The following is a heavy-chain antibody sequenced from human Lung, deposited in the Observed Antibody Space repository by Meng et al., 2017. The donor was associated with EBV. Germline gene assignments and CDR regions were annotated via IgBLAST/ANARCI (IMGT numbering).Heavy chain of an antibody. D-gene: IGHD3-10*01. CDR1: GGSVISGGYY. V-gene: IGHV4-31*03. CDR3: ANAGRFGESLGDY. CDR2: IYYTGCS. J-gene: IGHJ4*02. Sequence: VHLQGLGHGLVKPQQTLSVTCRVSGGSVISGGYYWSWIRQQPGKGLEWIGYIYYTGCSFYNPSLKSRVTISVDTSKNQFSLNLSSVTAADTAVYYCANAGRFGESLGDYWGQGILVTVSS.